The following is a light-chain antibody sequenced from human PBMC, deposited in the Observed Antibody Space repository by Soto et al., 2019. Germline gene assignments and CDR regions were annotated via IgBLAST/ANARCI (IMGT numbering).Light chain of an antibody. CDR3: QQLNSYPRT. V-gene: IGKV1-9*01. CDR2: AAS. CDR1: QGISSY. Sequence: IQLTQSPSSLSASVGDRVTITCRASQGISSYLAWYQQKPGIAPKLLIYAASTLQSGVPSRFSGSGSGTNFTLTISSLQPEDFATYYCQQLNSYPRTFGGGTKVEIK. J-gene: IGKJ4*02.